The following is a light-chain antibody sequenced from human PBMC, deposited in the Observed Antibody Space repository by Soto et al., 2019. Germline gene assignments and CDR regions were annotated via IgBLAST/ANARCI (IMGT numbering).Light chain of an antibody. CDR1: QSVSSY. V-gene: IGKV3-11*01. J-gene: IGKJ4*01. Sequence: EIVLTQSPATLSLSPGERATLSCRARQSVSSYLAWYQHKPGQAPRLLIYDASNRATGIPARFSGSGSGTDFTLTISRLEPEDFAVYYCLHRYNWPLTFGGGTKVEIK. CDR3: LHRYNWPLT. CDR2: DAS.